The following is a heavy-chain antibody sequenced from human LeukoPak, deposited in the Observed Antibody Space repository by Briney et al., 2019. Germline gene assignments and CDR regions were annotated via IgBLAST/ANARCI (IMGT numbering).Heavy chain of an antibody. D-gene: IGHD3-10*01. CDR2: INPNSGDT. CDR3: ARFGAPQWSAARLGINAFDI. CDR1: GYTFTGYY. J-gene: IGHJ3*02. Sequence: ASVKVSCKASGYTFTGYYMHWVRQAPGQGLGWIGWINPNSGDTNFAQSCQGRVTMTRDTSISTAYMELRSLRSDDTAVYYCARFGAPQWSAARLGINAFDIWGQGTMVTVSS. V-gene: IGHV1-2*02.